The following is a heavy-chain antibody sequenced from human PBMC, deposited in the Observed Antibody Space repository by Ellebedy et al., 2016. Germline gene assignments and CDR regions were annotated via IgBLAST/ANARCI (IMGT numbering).Heavy chain of an antibody. CDR2: IDYSGSA. Sequence: SETLSLTCTVSGGSITSYYYWSWFRQPPGKGLEWIGYIDYSGSAHYSPSLDSRVTISVDTSKKFFSLTLSSVTAADTAVYFCARDPGRYCTGGSCYSRGDWFDPWGQGTLVKVSS. CDR3: ARDPGRYCTGGSCYSRGDWFDP. CDR1: GGSITSYYY. J-gene: IGHJ5*02. V-gene: IGHV4-30-4*01. D-gene: IGHD2-15*01.